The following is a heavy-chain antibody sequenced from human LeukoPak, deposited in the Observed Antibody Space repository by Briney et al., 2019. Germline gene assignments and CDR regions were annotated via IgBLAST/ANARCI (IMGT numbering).Heavy chain of an antibody. V-gene: IGHV1-69*13. CDR2: IIPIFGTA. Sequence: SVKVSCKASGGTFSSYAISWVRQAPGQGLEWMGGIIPIFGTANYAQKFQGRVTITADESTSTAYMELSSLRSADTAVYYCARDRSERLLKPNSPLNLPRGYFDYWGQGTLVTVSS. CDR3: ARDRSERLLKPNSPLNLPRGYFDY. CDR1: GGTFSSYA. J-gene: IGHJ4*02. D-gene: IGHD3-10*01.